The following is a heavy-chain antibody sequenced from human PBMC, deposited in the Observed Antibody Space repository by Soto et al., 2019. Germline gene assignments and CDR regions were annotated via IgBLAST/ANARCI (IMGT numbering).Heavy chain of an antibody. CDR3: AKGGYYYDSSGYYTPHFDY. J-gene: IGHJ4*02. D-gene: IGHD3-22*01. CDR1: GFTFSSYA. CDR2: ISGSGGST. Sequence: EVQLLESGGGLVQPGGSLRLSCAASGFTFSSYAMSWVRQAPGKGLEWVSTISGSGGSTYYADSVKGRFTISRDNSKNTLYLQMNSLRAEDTAVYYCAKGGYYYDSSGYYTPHFDYWGQGTLVTVSS. V-gene: IGHV3-23*01.